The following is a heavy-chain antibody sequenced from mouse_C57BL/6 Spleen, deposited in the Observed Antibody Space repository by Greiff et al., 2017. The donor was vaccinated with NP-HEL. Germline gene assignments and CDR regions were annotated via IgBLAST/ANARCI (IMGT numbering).Heavy chain of an antibody. Sequence: QVQLQQSGAELARPGASVKLSCKASGYTFTSYGISWVKQRTGQGLEWIGEIYPRSGNTYYNEKFKGKATLTADKSSSTAYMELRSLTSEDSAVYFCARNSITTVVAPSWYFEVWGTGTTVTVSS. CDR1: GYTFTSYG. J-gene: IGHJ1*03. D-gene: IGHD1-1*01. CDR2: IYPRSGNT. V-gene: IGHV1-81*01. CDR3: ARNSITTVVAPSWYFEV.